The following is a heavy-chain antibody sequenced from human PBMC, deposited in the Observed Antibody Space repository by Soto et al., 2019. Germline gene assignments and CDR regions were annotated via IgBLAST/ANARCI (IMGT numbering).Heavy chain of an antibody. V-gene: IGHV3-23*01. CDR1: GFTFSSYA. CDR2: ISGSGGST. J-gene: IGHJ5*02. CDR3: AKDQAGDTSCYYPNWFDP. Sequence: GGSLRLSCAASGFTFSSYAMSWVRQAPGKGLEWVSSISGSGGSTYYADSVKGRFTISRDNSKNTLYLQMNSLRAEDTAVYYCAKDQAGDTSCYYPNWFDPWGQGTLVTVSS. D-gene: IGHD3-22*01.